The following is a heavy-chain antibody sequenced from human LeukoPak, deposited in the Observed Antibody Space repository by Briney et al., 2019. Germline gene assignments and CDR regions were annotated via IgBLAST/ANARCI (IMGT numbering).Heavy chain of an antibody. CDR3: ARDLSGSYGILLPFDY. CDR1: GGSFNDYY. J-gene: IGHJ4*02. CDR2: INHSGST. V-gene: IGHV4-34*01. D-gene: IGHD1-26*01. Sequence: SETLSLTCAVYGGSFNDYYWTWIRQSPGKGLEWIGEINHSGSTSYNPSLKSRVTISVDTSKNQFSLKLSSVTAADTAVYYCARDLSGSYGILLPFDYWGQGTLVTVSS.